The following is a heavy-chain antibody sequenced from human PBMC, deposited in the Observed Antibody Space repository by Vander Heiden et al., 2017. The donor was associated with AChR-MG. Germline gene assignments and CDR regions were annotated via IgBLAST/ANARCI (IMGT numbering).Heavy chain of an antibody. Sequence: DVHLVESGGGLVKPGGSRRLSCAVSGFTFKDAWRNWVRQAPGKGLEWIGRIKSNSDGGITDHAAPVKGRFTISRDDSKNTLYLQMDSLKTEDTGVYYCTTLSLWNYVLETWGQGSLVTVSS. J-gene: IGHJ5*02. CDR1: GFTFKDAW. CDR2: IKSNSDGGIT. V-gene: IGHV3-15*01. CDR3: TTLSLWNYVLET. D-gene: IGHD1-7*01.